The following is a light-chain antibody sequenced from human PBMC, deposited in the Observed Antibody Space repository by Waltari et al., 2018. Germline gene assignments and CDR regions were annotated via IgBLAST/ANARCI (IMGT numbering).Light chain of an antibody. CDR2: GAA. V-gene: IGKV3-20*01. Sequence: EIVLTQSPGTLSLSPGESATLSCRTSQSVTRALAWYQQKPGQAPRLLIYGAANRATGIPDRFSGSGSGTDFSLTISSLEPEDFAVYYCQHYLRLRVTFGQGTKVEVK. CDR1: QSVTRA. CDR3: QHYLRLRVT. J-gene: IGKJ1*01.